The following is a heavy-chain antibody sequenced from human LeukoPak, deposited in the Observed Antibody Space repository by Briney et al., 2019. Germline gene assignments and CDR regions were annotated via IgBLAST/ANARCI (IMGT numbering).Heavy chain of an antibody. D-gene: IGHD6-13*01. Sequence: SETLSLTCTVSGYSISSGYYWGWIRQPPGKGLEWIGSIYHSGSTYYNPSLKSRVTISVDRSKNQFSLKLSSVTAADTAVYHCARRGIAAAFDYWGQGTLVTVSS. CDR3: ARRGIAAAFDY. V-gene: IGHV4-38-2*02. J-gene: IGHJ4*02. CDR2: IYHSGST. CDR1: GYSISSGYY.